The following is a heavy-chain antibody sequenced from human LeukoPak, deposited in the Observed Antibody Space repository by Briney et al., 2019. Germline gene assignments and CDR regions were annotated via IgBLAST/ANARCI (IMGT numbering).Heavy chain of an antibody. Sequence: PGGSLRLSCAASGFTFSSYSMNWVRQAPGKGLEWVSYISSSSSTIYYADSVKGRFTISRDNAKNSLYLQMNSLRAEDTAVYYCAREATYDSSGYYSLSNRWFDPWGQGTLVTVSS. J-gene: IGHJ5*02. CDR1: GFTFSSYS. CDR3: AREATYDSSGYYSLSNRWFDP. CDR2: ISSSSSTI. V-gene: IGHV3-48*01. D-gene: IGHD3-22*01.